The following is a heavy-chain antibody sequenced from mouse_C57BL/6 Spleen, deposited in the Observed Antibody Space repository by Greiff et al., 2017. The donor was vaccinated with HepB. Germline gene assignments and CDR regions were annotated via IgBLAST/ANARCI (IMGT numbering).Heavy chain of an antibody. Sequence: QVQLQQSGAELVKPGASVKISCKASGYTFTDYYINWVQQGPGQGLEWIGKIGTGSGSIYYNEKFKGKATLTGNKSTSTAYMQLSSLTSEDSAVYFCARAKDYDVISYGYFDVWGTGTTVTVSS. D-gene: IGHD2-4*01. V-gene: IGHV1-77*01. CDR2: IGTGSGSI. CDR3: ARAKDYDVISYGYFDV. CDR1: GYTFTDYY. J-gene: IGHJ1*03.